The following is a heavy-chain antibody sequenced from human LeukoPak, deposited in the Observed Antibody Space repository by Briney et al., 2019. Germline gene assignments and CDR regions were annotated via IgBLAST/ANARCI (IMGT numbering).Heavy chain of an antibody. CDR2: IKQDGSEK. V-gene: IGHV3-7*03. CDR3: AKGAYYAD. Sequence: GGSLRLSCAASGFTFSSYWMSWVRQAPGKGLEWVANIKQDGSEKYYVDSVKGRSTISRDNAKNTLYLQMNSLRVEDTAMYYCAKGAYYADWGQGTLVTVSS. D-gene: IGHD3-3*01. CDR1: GFTFSSYW. J-gene: IGHJ4*02.